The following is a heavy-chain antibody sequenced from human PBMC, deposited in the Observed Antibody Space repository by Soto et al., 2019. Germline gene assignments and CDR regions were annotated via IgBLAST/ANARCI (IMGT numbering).Heavy chain of an antibody. Sequence: QVQLVQSGAEVKKPGASVKVSCKASGYTFTSYGISWVRQAPGQGLEWMGWISAYNGNTNYAQKLQGRVTMTTDTSTGTAYRGGGSLRSDDTAVYYCAGGGGWGYDYDAFDIWGQGTMVTVSS. CDR3: AGGGGWGYDYDAFDI. CDR2: ISAYNGNT. J-gene: IGHJ3*02. V-gene: IGHV1-18*01. CDR1: GYTFTSYG. D-gene: IGHD5-12*01.